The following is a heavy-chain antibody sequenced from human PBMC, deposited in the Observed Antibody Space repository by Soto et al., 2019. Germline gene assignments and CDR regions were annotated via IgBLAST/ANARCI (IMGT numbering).Heavy chain of an antibody. J-gene: IGHJ6*02. CDR3: ARVHYYYYGMDV. Sequence: QVQLVQSGAEVKKPGASVKVSCKASGYTFTSYDINWVRQATGQGLEWMGWMNPNSGNTGYAQKFQGRVTMTRNTSLSTAYMELSSLRSEDTAVYYCARVHYYYYGMDVWGQGTTVTVSS. V-gene: IGHV1-8*01. CDR1: GYTFTSYD. CDR2: MNPNSGNT.